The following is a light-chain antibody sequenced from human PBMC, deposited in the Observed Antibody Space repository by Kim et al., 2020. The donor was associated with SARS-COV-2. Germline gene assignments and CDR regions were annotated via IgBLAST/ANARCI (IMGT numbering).Light chain of an antibody. CDR1: LSVNSN. J-gene: IGKJ4*01. CDR2: GAS. CDR3: QQYNQWPLT. Sequence: VSPGERATRSCRASLSVNSNLAWYQQKPGQAPRLLIYGASTRATGIPATFSGSGSGTEFTLTISSLQSEDFAVYYCQQYNQWPLTFGGGTKVDIK. V-gene: IGKV3-15*01.